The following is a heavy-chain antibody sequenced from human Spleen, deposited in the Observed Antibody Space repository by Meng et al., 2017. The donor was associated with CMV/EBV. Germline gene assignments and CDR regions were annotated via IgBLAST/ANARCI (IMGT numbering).Heavy chain of an antibody. CDR3: ARDRAYCSSTSCPSGGFDI. D-gene: IGHD2-2*01. V-gene: IGHV3-13*01. J-gene: IGHJ3*02. CDR2: IGTAGDT. CDR1: GFTFSSYD. Sequence: GGSLRLSCAASGFTFSSYDMHWVRQATGKGLEWVSAIGTAGDTYYPGSVKGRFTISRENAKNSLYLQMNSLRAGDTAVYYCARDRAYCSSTSCPSGGFDIWGQGTMVTVSS.